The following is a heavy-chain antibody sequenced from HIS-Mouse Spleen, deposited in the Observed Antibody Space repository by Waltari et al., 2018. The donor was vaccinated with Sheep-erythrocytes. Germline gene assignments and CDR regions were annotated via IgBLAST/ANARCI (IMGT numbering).Heavy chain of an antibody. Sequence: QLQLQESGPGLVKPSETLSLTCTVSGGSISSSSYYWGWIRQPPGKGLEWIGSIYYSGRTYYNPSLKSRFTISVDTSKNQFSLKLSSVTAADTAVYYCARVPPGYYDFWSGPTGPRWFDPWGQGTLVTVSS. V-gene: IGHV4-39*07. J-gene: IGHJ5*02. CDR3: ARVPPGYYDFWSGPTGPRWFDP. CDR1: GGSISSSSYY. D-gene: IGHD3-3*01. CDR2: IYYSGRT.